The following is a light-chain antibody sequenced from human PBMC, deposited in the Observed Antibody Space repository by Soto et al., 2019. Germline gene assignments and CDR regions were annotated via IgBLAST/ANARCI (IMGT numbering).Light chain of an antibody. V-gene: IGKV3-20*01. CDR2: AAS. CDR1: QSVRNNF. J-gene: IGKJ4*01. Sequence: PGERATLSCGASQSVRNNFLAWYQQKSGQAPRLLISAASNRAAGIPERFGGSGSGTDFTLTISRLEAEDFAVYYCQQCGSSPFTFGGGTKVEIK. CDR3: QQCGSSPFT.